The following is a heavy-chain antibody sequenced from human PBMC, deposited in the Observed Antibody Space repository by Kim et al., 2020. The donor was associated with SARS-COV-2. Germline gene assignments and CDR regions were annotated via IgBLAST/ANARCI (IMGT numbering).Heavy chain of an antibody. V-gene: IGHV3-23*01. CDR1: GFTFSSYA. Sequence: GGSLRLSCAASGFTFSSYAMSWVRQAPGKGLEWVSSISRSDINTYYAGSVKGRFTISRDHARNTLYLQMNNLRAEDAATYYCAKDPKGSSSSGQGYYYY. D-gene: IGHD6-6*01. CDR2: ISRSDINT. CDR3: AKDPKGSSSSGQGYYYY. J-gene: IGHJ6*01.